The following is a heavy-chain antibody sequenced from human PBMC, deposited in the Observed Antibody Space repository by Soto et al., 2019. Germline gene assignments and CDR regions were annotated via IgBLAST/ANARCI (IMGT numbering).Heavy chain of an antibody. CDR2: IYHTGSS. CDR1: GDSVSNSTW. J-gene: IGHJ3*02. CDR3: ARTGRHCDNNVFHSGGDLDI. V-gene: IGHV4-4*02. D-gene: IGHD3-10*01. Sequence: QVQLQESGPGLVKPSGTLSLTCGVSGDSVSNSTWWSWVRQPPGKGLEWVGEIYHTGSSNYNPSLRSRVTISVDKSKNQFSVKITAVTAADTAVYYCARTGRHCDNNVFHSGGDLDIWGRGTMVTVSS.